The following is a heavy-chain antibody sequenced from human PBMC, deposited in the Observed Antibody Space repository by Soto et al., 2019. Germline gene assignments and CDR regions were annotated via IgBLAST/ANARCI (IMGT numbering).Heavy chain of an antibody. D-gene: IGHD6-19*01. CDR3: ARHVSLGSSGWYGRPHYGMDV. CDR1: GYSFTSYW. V-gene: IGHV5-51*01. J-gene: IGHJ6*02. Sequence: DSLTISRKGSGYSFTSYWIGWVGQMRGKGLEWMGIIYPGDSDTRYSPSFQGQVTISADKSISTAYLQWSSLKASDTAMYYCARHVSLGSSGWYGRPHYGMDVWGQGTTVTVSS. CDR2: IYPGDSDT.